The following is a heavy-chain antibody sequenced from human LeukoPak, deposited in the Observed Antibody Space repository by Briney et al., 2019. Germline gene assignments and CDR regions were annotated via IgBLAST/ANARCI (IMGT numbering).Heavy chain of an antibody. D-gene: IGHD6-19*01. V-gene: IGHV1-2*02. CDR1: GYTFTGYY. J-gene: IGHJ4*02. CDR2: INPNSGGT. Sequence: ASVKVSCKASGYTFTGYYMHWVRQAPGQGLEWMGWINPNSGGTNYAQKFQGRVTMTRDTSISTAYMELSRLRSDDTAVYYCARVWSSSGWAFDYWGQGTLVTVSS. CDR3: ARVWSSSGWAFDY.